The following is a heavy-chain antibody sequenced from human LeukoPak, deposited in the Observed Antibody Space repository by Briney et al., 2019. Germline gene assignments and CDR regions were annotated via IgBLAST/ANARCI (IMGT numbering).Heavy chain of an antibody. Sequence: ASVKVSCKASAYTFTNFGISWVRQASGQGLEWMGWISPYNGNTNYAQKVQGRVTMTTDTSTSTVYMELRSLRSDDTAVYYCARLGGWAYRDYLQEAFDYWGQGTLVTVSS. CDR1: AYTFTNFG. CDR3: ARLGGWAYRDYLQEAFDY. D-gene: IGHD4-17*01. CDR2: ISPYNGNT. J-gene: IGHJ4*02. V-gene: IGHV1-18*01.